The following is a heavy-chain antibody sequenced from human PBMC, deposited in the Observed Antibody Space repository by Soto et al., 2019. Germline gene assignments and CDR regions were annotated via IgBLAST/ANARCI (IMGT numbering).Heavy chain of an antibody. J-gene: IGHJ6*02. CDR1: GYTFTSYY. Sequence: ASVKVSCKASGYTFTSYYMHWVRQAPGQGLEWMGIINPSGGSTSYAQKFQGRVTMTRDTSTSTVYMELSSLRSEDTAVYYCARDRNYSSSTHLYYYYGMDVWGQGTTVTVSS. CDR3: ARDRNYSSSTHLYYYYGMDV. D-gene: IGHD6-6*01. CDR2: INPSGGST. V-gene: IGHV1-46*01.